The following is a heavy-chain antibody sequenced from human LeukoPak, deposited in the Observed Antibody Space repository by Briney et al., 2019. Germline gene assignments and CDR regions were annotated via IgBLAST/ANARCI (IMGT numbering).Heavy chain of an antibody. D-gene: IGHD3-10*01. CDR3: VRGPRHYFGAGSAPLDFDY. Sequence: GASVKVSCKASGYTFTGYYMHWVRQAPGQGLEWMGWINPNSGGTNYAQKFQGRVTMTRDTSISTAYMELSRLRSDDTAVYYCVRGPRHYFGAGSAPLDFDYWGQGTLVTVSS. J-gene: IGHJ4*02. CDR2: INPNSGGT. CDR1: GYTFTGYY. V-gene: IGHV1-2*02.